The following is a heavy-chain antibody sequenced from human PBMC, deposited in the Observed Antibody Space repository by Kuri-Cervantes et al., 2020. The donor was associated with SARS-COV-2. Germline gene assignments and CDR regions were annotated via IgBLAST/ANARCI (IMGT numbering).Heavy chain of an antibody. CDR3: AAELVAAYGTDV. Sequence: GGSLRLSCAASGFTFSSYGMHWVRQAPGKGLEWVAVIWYDGSNKYYVDSVKGRFTISRDNSKNTLYLQMNSLRAEDTAVYYCAAELVAAYGTDVWGQGTTVTVSS. D-gene: IGHD1-7*01. V-gene: IGHV3-33*01. J-gene: IGHJ6*02. CDR2: IWYDGSNK. CDR1: GFTFSSYG.